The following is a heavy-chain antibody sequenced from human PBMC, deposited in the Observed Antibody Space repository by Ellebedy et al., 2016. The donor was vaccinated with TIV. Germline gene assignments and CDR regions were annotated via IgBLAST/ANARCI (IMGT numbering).Heavy chain of an antibody. V-gene: IGHV1-46*01. J-gene: IGHJ6*02. CDR3: ARDSGDGTEGMDV. CDR2: INPSGGST. Sequence: ASVKVSXKASGYTFTGYYMHWVRQAPGQGLEWMGIINPSGGSTSYAQKFQGRVTMTRDTSTSTVYMELSSLRSEDTAVYYCARDSGDGTEGMDVWGQGTTVTVSS. D-gene: IGHD2-21*01. CDR1: GYTFTGYY.